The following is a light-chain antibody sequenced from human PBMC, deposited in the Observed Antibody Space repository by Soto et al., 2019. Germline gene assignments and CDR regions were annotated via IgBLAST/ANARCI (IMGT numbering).Light chain of an antibody. J-gene: IGKJ2*01. Sequence: EIVLTQSPASLSLSPGERATLSCRASQSLSRYLAWYHQKPGQAPRLLIYDASNRATGIPARFSGSGSETDFTLTISSLEPEDFAVYYCQKRSNWPYTFGQGTKLQIK. CDR3: QKRSNWPYT. CDR2: DAS. V-gene: IGKV3-11*01. CDR1: QSLSRY.